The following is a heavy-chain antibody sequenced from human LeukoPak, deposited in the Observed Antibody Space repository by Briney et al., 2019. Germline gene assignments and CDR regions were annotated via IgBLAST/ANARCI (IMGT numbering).Heavy chain of an antibody. CDR2: IYYSGST. CDR1: GVSISSSSYY. J-gene: IGHJ6*03. CDR3: ALAARVHYMDV. V-gene: IGHV4-39*01. Sequence: SETLSLTCTVSGVSISSSSYYWGWIRQPPRKGLEWIGTIYYSGSTSYNPSLKSRATISVDTSKNHFSLKLSSVTAADTAVYYCALAARVHYMDVWGKGTTVTVSS. D-gene: IGHD6-6*01.